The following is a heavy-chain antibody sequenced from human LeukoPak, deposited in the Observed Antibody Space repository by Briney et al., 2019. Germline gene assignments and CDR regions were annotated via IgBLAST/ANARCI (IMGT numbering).Heavy chain of an antibody. Sequence: PGRSLRLSCAASGLTFSSYAMHWVRQAPGKGLEWVAVISYDGSNKYYADSVKGRFTISRDNSKNTLYLQMNSLGAGDTAVYYCARAGGVHDTPMDLDYWGQGTLVTVSS. CDR3: ARAGGVHDTPMDLDY. CDR1: GLTFSSYA. CDR2: ISYDGSNK. V-gene: IGHV3-30-3*01. J-gene: IGHJ4*02. D-gene: IGHD5-18*01.